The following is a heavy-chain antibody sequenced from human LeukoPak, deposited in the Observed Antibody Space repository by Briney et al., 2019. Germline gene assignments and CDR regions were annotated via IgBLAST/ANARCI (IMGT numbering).Heavy chain of an antibody. Sequence: SGGSLRLSCAASGFTFSVYAMSWVRQAPGKGLEWVSIISGSGGSTYYADSVKGRFTISRDISKNTLDLQMNSLRAEDTAVYYCAKDGGFGTVTTGRYYFDYWGQGTLVTVSS. CDR1: GFTFSVYA. CDR2: ISGSGGST. V-gene: IGHV3-23*01. CDR3: AKDGGFGTVTTGRYYFDY. J-gene: IGHJ4*02. D-gene: IGHD4-11*01.